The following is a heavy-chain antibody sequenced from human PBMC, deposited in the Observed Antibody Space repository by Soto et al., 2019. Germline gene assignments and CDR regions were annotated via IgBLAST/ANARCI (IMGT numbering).Heavy chain of an antibody. CDR3: ARGPWKDYYDSSGYLDY. CDR2: IIPIFGTA. V-gene: IGHV1-69*01. Sequence: QVQLVQSGAEVKKPGSSVKVSCKASVGTFSSYAISWVRQAPGQGLEWMGGIIPIFGTANYAQKFQGRVTITADESTSTAYMELSSLSSEDTAVYYCARGPWKDYYDSSGYLDYWGQGTLVTVSS. CDR1: VGTFSSYA. D-gene: IGHD3-22*01. J-gene: IGHJ4*02.